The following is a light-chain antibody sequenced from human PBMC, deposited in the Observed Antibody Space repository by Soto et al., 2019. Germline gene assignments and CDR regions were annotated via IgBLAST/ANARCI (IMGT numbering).Light chain of an antibody. CDR3: SSYTSSSTPVV. CDR1: SSDIGGYKY. Sequence: QSALTQPASLSGSPGQSITISCTGSSSDIGGYKYVSWYQQHPGKAPRVLIYEVSNRLSGVSHRFSGSKSGNTASLTISGLQADDEGDYYCSSYTSSSTPVVFGGGTKVTVL. J-gene: IGLJ2*01. V-gene: IGLV2-14*01. CDR2: EVS.